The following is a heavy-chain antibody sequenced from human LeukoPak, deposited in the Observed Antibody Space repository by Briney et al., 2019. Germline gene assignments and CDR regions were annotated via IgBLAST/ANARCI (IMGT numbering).Heavy chain of an antibody. V-gene: IGHV4-34*01. CDR2: INHSGST. CDR3: ARSGRGITMVRGVRFPFDY. J-gene: IGHJ4*02. CDR1: GGSFSGYY. Sequence: SETLSLTCAVYGGSFSGYYWSWIRQPPGKGLEWIGEINHSGSTNYNPSLKSRVTISVDTSKNQFSLKLSSVTATDTAVYYCARSGRGITMVRGVRFPFDYWGQGTLVTASS. D-gene: IGHD3-10*01.